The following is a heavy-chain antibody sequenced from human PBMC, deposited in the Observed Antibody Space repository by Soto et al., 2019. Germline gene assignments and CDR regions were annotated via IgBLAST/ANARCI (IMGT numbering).Heavy chain of an antibody. V-gene: IGHV1-46*01. J-gene: IGHJ4*02. CDR3: ARGRYDSSGYFVAYFDF. D-gene: IGHD3-22*01. Sequence: ASVKVSCKTSGYTFTSYYMSWVRQAPGQGLEWMGIINPGGAGTTYAQNFQGRVTMTRDTSTSTVYMQLSSLRSEDTAMYYCARGRYDSSGYFVAYFDFWGQGALVTVSS. CDR1: GYTFTSYY. CDR2: INPGGAGT.